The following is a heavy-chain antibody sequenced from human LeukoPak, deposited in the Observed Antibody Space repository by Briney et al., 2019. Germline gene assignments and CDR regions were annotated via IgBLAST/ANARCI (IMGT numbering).Heavy chain of an antibody. D-gene: IGHD6-13*01. CDR1: GGSISSYY. V-gene: IGHV4-59*08. J-gene: IGHJ4*02. Sequence: SETLSFTCTVSGGSISSYYWSWIRQPPGKGLEWIGYIYYSGSTNYNPSLKSRVTISVDTSKNQFSLKLSSVTAADTAVYYCAARIAAAGTPEAPYFDYWGQGTLVTVSS. CDR3: AARIAAAGTPEAPYFDY. CDR2: IYYSGST.